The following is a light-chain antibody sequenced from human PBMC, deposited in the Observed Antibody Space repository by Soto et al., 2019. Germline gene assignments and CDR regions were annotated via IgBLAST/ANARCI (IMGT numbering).Light chain of an antibody. CDR1: QSVSSTY. CDR3: QHYSTSPGWT. CDR2: GAS. V-gene: IGKV3-20*01. Sequence: EIVLTQSPGTLSLSPGERATLSCRPSQSVSSTYLAWYQQKPGQAPRLLIAGASSRATGIPDRFSGSWSGTDFTLTISRLEPEDFAVYYCQHYSTSPGWTFGQGTKVEF. J-gene: IGKJ1*01.